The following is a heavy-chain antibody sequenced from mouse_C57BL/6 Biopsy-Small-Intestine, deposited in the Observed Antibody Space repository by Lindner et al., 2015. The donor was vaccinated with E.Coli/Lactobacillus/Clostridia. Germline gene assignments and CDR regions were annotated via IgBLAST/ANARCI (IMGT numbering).Heavy chain of an antibody. CDR2: INPGSGGT. J-gene: IGHJ2*01. D-gene: IGHD1-1*01. Sequence: VQLQESGAELVRPGTSVKVSCKASGYAFTNYLIEWVKQRPGQGLEWIGVINPGSGGTNYNEKFKGKATLTADKSSSTAYVQLSSLTSEDSAVYFCARNYYGKRGFDCWGQGTTLTVSS. CDR3: ARNYYGKRGFDC. V-gene: IGHV1-54*01. CDR1: GYAFTNYL.